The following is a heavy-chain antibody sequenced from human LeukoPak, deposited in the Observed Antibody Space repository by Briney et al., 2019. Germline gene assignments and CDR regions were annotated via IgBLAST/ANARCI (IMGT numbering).Heavy chain of an antibody. CDR2: ISWDGGST. V-gene: IGHV3-43*01. D-gene: IGHD1-14*01. Sequence: GGSLRLSCAASGFTFDDYTMHWVGQAPGKGLEWVALISWDGGSTYYADSVRGRFTISRDNSKNSLYLQMNSLRTEDTALYYCAKDRTNLRSSYFDYWGQGTLVTVSS. CDR1: GFTFDDYT. CDR3: AKDRTNLRSSYFDY. J-gene: IGHJ4*02.